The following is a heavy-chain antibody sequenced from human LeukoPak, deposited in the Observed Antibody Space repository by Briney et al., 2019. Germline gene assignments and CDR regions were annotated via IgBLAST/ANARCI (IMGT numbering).Heavy chain of an antibody. CDR2: ISYDGSNK. CDR3: ARDEVVVVPFLDY. V-gene: IGHV3-30-3*01. D-gene: IGHD2-2*01. CDR1: GFTFSGSA. J-gene: IGHJ4*02. Sequence: PGGSLRLSCAASGFTFSGSAMHWVRQASGKGLEWVAVISYDGSNKYYADSVKGRFTISRDNSKNTLYLQMNSLRAEDTAVYYCARDEVVVVPFLDYWGQGTLVTVSS.